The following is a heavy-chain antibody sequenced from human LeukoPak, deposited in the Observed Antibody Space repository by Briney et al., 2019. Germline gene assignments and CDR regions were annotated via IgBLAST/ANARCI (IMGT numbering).Heavy chain of an antibody. D-gene: IGHD4-11*01. V-gene: IGHV4-59*08. CDR2: VYYKGDT. J-gene: IGHJ3*01. CDR1: GGPITSYF. CDR3: ASHVTVTYDAFDL. Sequence: SETLSLTCTVSGGPITSYFWTWIRQPPGKGPEWIGYVYYKGDTSYSPSLDSRASISVDTSKKQFSLKLNSVTAADTAMYYCASHVTVTYDAFDLWGQGTMVTVSS.